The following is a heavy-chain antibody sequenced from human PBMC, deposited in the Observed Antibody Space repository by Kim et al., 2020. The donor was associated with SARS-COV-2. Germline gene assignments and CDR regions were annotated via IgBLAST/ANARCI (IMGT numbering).Heavy chain of an antibody. CDR1: GYSFTTYW. V-gene: IGHV5-10-1*01. CDR3: GRDMHVSGSPTLN. CDR2: IDPSDSFR. J-gene: IGHJ4*02. D-gene: IGHD6-19*01. Sequence: GESLKISCKASGYSFTTYWISWFRQMPGKGLDWMGRIDPSDSFRNQNPSFQGRVTISVDKSISTAYLQWSTLKASDTAIYYCGRDMHVSGSPTLNWGQGTLVTVSS.